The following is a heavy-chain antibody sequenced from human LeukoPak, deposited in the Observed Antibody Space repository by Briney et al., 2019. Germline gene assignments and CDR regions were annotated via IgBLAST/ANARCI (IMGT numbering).Heavy chain of an antibody. V-gene: IGHV3-23*01. Sequence: PGGSLRLSCAASGFTFSSYAMTWVRQAPGKGLEWVSAISGSGGSTYYADSVKGRFTISRDNSKSTLYLQINSLRAEDTAVYYCAKGYDILTLDAFDIWGQGTMVTASS. J-gene: IGHJ3*02. CDR1: GFTFSSYA. CDR2: ISGSGGST. CDR3: AKGYDILTLDAFDI. D-gene: IGHD3-9*01.